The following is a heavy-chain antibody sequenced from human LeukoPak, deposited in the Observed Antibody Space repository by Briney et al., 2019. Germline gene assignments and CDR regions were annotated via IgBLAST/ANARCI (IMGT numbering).Heavy chain of an antibody. Sequence: GGSLRLSCAASGFTFSSYAMHWVRQAPGEGLEWVAVISYDGSNKYYADSVKGRFTISRDNSKNTLYLQMNSLRAEDTAVYYCARDWRIQLWLGAFDIWGQGTMVTVSS. D-gene: IGHD5-18*01. CDR3: ARDWRIQLWLGAFDI. J-gene: IGHJ3*02. CDR1: GFTFSSYA. CDR2: ISYDGSNK. V-gene: IGHV3-30-3*01.